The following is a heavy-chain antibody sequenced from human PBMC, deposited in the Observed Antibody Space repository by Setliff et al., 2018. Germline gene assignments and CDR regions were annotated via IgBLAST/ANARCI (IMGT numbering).Heavy chain of an antibody. CDR1: GGSISNYY. D-gene: IGHD6-19*01. CDR2: IYYNGRS. CDR3: AREGGGSGWTPDS. Sequence: SETLSLTCTVSGGSISNYYWSWIRQSPGKGLEWIGFIYYNGRSDHNPSFQSRVTMSVDRSKDQFSLNLRAMTAADTAVYYCAREGGGSGWTPDSWGQGTLVTV. J-gene: IGHJ4*02. V-gene: IGHV4-59*01.